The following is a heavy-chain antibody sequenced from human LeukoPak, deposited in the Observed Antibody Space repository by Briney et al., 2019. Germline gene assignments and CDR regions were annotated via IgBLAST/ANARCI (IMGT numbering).Heavy chain of an antibody. CDR1: GGSIDSYY. V-gene: IGHV4-59*08. J-gene: IGHJ5*01. Sequence: SETLSLTCTVSGGSIDSYYWSWIRQPPGKGLEWIGYIYYTGSTEYHPSLKSRVTISLDTSKNQFSLKLTSVTAADTAVYYCAVLLYRHYHWFDSWGQGTLVSVSS. D-gene: IGHD3-16*02. CDR3: AVLLYRHYHWFDS. CDR2: IYYTGST.